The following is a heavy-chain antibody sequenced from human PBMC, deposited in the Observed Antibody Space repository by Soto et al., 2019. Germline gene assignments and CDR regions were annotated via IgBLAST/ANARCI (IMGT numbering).Heavy chain of an antibody. Sequence: QVQLVQSGAEVKKPGASVKVSCKASGYTFTSYGISWVRQAPGQGLEWMGWISAYNGNTNYAQKLQGRVTMTTDTSSSTAYMELRRLLSDDKAVYYCARFAVAVAGTHHGTDMDVWGQGTTVTVSS. CDR2: ISAYNGNT. CDR3: ARFAVAVAGTHHGTDMDV. J-gene: IGHJ6*02. D-gene: IGHD6-19*01. CDR1: GYTFTSYG. V-gene: IGHV1-18*01.